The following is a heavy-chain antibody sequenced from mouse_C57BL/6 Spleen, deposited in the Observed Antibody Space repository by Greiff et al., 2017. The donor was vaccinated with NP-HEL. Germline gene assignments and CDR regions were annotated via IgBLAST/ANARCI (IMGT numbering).Heavy chain of an antibody. CDR2: INPSNGGT. V-gene: IGHV1-53*01. D-gene: IGHD1-1*01. Sequence: QVQLQQSGTELVKPGASVKLSCKASGYTFTSYWMHWVKQRPGQGLEWIGNINPSNGGTNYNEKFKSKATLTVDKSSSTAYMQLSSLASEDSAVYYCARGGNYGSSPYPIYYFDYWGQGTTLTVSS. J-gene: IGHJ2*01. CDR1: GYTFTSYW. CDR3: ARGGNYGSSPYPIYYFDY.